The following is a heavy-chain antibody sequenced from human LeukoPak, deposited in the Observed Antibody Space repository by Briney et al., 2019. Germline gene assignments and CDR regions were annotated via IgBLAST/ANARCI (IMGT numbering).Heavy chain of an antibody. CDR3: ATSAFDY. V-gene: IGHV1-46*01. CDR2: FNPSGNST. CDR1: GYXFTSYY. D-gene: IGHD2-15*01. Sequence: GASVKVSCKASGYXFTSYYIHWVRQAPGQGLEWMGTFNPSGNSTSYAQKFQGRVTLTRDTSTSTVYMELSSLRSEDTAVYYCATSAFDYWGQGTLVTVPS. J-gene: IGHJ4*02.